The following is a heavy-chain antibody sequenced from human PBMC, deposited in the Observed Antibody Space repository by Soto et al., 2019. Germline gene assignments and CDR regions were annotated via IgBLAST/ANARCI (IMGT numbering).Heavy chain of an antibody. CDR1: GFTFSSYS. D-gene: IGHD2-2*01. CDR3: ARDSPSRPGYQLLGPHYYYYGMDV. V-gene: IGHV3-21*01. Sequence: GGSLRLSCAASGFTFSSYSMNWVRQAPGKRLEWVSSISSSSSYIYYADSVKGRFTISRDNAKNSLYLQMNSLRAEDTAVYYCARDSPSRPGYQLLGPHYYYYGMDVWAQGTTVTVSS. J-gene: IGHJ6*02. CDR2: ISSSSSYI.